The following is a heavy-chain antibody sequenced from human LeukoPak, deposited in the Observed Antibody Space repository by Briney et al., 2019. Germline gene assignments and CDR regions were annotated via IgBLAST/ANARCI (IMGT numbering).Heavy chain of an antibody. J-gene: IGHJ4*02. Sequence: SCKASGYTFTGYYMHWVRQAPGKGLEWVAVISYDGSNKYYADSVKGRFTISRDNSKNTLYLQMNSLRAEDTAVYYCARQGRVRCSSTSCSLDYWGQGTLVTVSS. CDR2: ISYDGSNK. D-gene: IGHD2-2*01. CDR3: ARQGRVRCSSTSCSLDY. V-gene: IGHV3-30*04. CDR1: GYTFTGYY.